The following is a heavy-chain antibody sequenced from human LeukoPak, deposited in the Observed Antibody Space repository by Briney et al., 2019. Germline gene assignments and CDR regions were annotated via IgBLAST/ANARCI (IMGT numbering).Heavy chain of an antibody. CDR2: IKYDGSGK. CDR1: GFTLSSYW. Sequence: GGSLRLSCAASGFTLSSYWMGWVRQAPGKGLEWVANIKYDGSGKYYADSVKGRFTISRDDAKNSLYLEMNRLRVEDTAVYYCARDLFSGSYQEDFWGQGTLVTVSS. J-gene: IGHJ4*02. V-gene: IGHV3-7*01. CDR3: ARDLFSGSYQEDF. D-gene: IGHD1-26*01.